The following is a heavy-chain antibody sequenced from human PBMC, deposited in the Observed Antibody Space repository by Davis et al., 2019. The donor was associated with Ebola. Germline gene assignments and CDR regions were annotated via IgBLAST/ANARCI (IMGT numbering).Heavy chain of an antibody. V-gene: IGHV1-46*01. J-gene: IGHJ4*02. Sequence: ASVQVSCNASGYTFPSYYMHCVRQAPGQGLVWMGIINPSGGSTSYAQKFQGRVTMTRDTSTSTVYMELSSLGSEDTAVYYCARAGGSDFDYWGQGTLVTVSS. CDR3: ARAGGSDFDY. D-gene: IGHD1-1*01. CDR1: GYTFPSYY. CDR2: INPSGGST.